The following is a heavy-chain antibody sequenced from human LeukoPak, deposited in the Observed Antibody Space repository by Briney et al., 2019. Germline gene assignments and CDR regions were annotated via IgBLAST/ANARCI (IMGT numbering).Heavy chain of an antibody. Sequence: SETLSLTCAVYGGSFSGYYWSWIRQPPGKGLEWIGEINHSGSTNYNPSLKSRVTISVDTSKNQFSLKLSSVTAADTAVYYCARGNLKRIAVAGTRGAFDIRGQGTMVTVSS. D-gene: IGHD6-19*01. CDR2: INHSGST. J-gene: IGHJ3*02. CDR3: ARGNLKRIAVAGTRGAFDI. V-gene: IGHV4-34*01. CDR1: GGSFSGYY.